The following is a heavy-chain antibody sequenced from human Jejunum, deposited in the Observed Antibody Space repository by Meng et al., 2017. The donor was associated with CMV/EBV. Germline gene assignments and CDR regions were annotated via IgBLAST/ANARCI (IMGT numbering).Heavy chain of an antibody. CDR3: ARDLYYGDPAAFDL. V-gene: IGHV3-21*01. J-gene: IGHJ3*01. CDR1: GFALNPRN. D-gene: IGHD4-17*01. CDR2: ISFTTNYI. Sequence: GFALNPRNMTWVRPAPGKGLEWVSSISFTTNYIYYADSVRGRFTISRDNTKNSLYLQMDSLRAEDTAVYYCARDLYYGDPAAFDLWGQGTMVTVSS.